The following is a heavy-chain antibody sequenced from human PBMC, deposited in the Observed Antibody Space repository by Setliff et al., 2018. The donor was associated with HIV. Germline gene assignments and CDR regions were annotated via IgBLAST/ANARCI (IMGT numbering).Heavy chain of an antibody. CDR2: ISTSGST. V-gene: IGHV4-4*09. D-gene: IGHD3-22*01. Sequence: SETLSLTCIVSGASISTYSWSWIRQSPGKGLECIGYISTSGSTNYNPSLKSRVTISLDTSKNQFSLKLTSVTAADTAVYYCARHPDSGFYYSPLLNNWYFDLWGPGTQVTVSS. CDR3: ARHPDSGFYYSPLLNNWYFDL. J-gene: IGHJ2*01. CDR1: GASISTYS.